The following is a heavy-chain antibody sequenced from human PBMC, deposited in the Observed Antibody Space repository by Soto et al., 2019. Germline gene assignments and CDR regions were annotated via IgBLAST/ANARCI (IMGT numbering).Heavy chain of an antibody. D-gene: IGHD1-26*01. CDR3: AKDRENRGSYTLTGWFDP. V-gene: IGHV3-23*01. Sequence: GGSLRLSCAASGFTFSSYAMSWVRQAPGKGLEWVSAISGSGGSTYYADSVKGRFTISRDNSKNTLYLQMNSLRAEDTAVYYCAKDRENRGSYTLTGWFDPWGQGTLVTVSS. CDR2: ISGSGGST. J-gene: IGHJ5*02. CDR1: GFTFSSYA.